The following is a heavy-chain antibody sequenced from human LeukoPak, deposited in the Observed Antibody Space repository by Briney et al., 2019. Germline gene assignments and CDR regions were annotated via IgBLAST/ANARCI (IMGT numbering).Heavy chain of an antibody. Sequence: PGGSLRLSCAASGFTFSSYRMNWVRQAPGKGLEWVSSISSSSSYIYYADSVKGRFTISRDNAKNSLYLQMNSLRAEDTAVYYCAKARGATKYYYCYMDVWGKGTTVTISS. CDR3: AKARGATKYYYCYMDV. J-gene: IGHJ6*03. CDR2: ISSSSSYI. D-gene: IGHD1-26*01. V-gene: IGHV3-21*01. CDR1: GFTFSSYR.